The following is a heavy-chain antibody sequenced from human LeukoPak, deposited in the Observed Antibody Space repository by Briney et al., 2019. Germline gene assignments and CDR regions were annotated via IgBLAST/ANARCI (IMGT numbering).Heavy chain of an antibody. CDR3: ARLGPYDSSGYKPYYYYGMDV. Sequence: SETLSLTCAVYGGSFSGYYWSWIRQPPGKGLEWIGDVNHSGSTNYNPSLKSRVTISVDTSKNQFSLKLSSVTAADTAVYYCARLGPYDSSGYKPYYYYGMDVWGQGTTVTVSS. D-gene: IGHD3-22*01. CDR2: VNHSGST. CDR1: GGSFSGYY. V-gene: IGHV4-34*01. J-gene: IGHJ6*02.